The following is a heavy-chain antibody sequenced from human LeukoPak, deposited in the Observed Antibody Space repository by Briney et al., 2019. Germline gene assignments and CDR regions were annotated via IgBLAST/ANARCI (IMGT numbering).Heavy chain of an antibody. CDR1: GFAFSSYA. Sequence: GGSLRLSCAASGFAFSSYAMSWVRQAPGKGLEWVSTISDSGGNTHYADSVQGRFTISRDNSQNTLYLQMNSLRVEDTAVYYCARDRGGGFDYWGQGTLATVSS. D-gene: IGHD3-16*01. CDR2: ISDSGGNT. J-gene: IGHJ4*02. V-gene: IGHV3-23*01. CDR3: ARDRGGGFDY.